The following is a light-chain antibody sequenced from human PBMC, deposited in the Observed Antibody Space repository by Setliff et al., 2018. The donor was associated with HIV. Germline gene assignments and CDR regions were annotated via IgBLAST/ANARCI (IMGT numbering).Light chain of an antibody. CDR1: SSDVGSYDF. CDR3: ASYRPNDLGV. CDR2: DIS. V-gene: IGLV2-14*03. J-gene: IGLJ1*01. Sequence: ALIQPASVSGSPGQSVTVSCTGTSSDVGSYDFVSWYQQLPGKAPKLLIYDISDRPSGVSHRFSGSKSGNTASLTISGLQSEDEADYYCASYRPNDLGVFGTGTKVTV.